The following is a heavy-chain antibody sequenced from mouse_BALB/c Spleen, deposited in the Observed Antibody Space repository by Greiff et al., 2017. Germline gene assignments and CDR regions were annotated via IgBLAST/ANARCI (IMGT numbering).Heavy chain of an antibody. J-gene: IGHJ2*01. CDR2: IYPYNGGT. D-gene: IGHD2-14*01. CDR1: GYTFTDYN. V-gene: IGHV1S29*02. Sequence: VHVKQSGPELVKPGASVKISCKASGYTFTDYNMHWVKQSHGKSLEWIGYIYPYNGGTGYNQKFKSKATLTVDNSSSTAYMEPRSLTSEDSAVYYCARGEEVRDYFDYWGQGTTLTVSS. CDR3: ARGEEVRDYFDY.